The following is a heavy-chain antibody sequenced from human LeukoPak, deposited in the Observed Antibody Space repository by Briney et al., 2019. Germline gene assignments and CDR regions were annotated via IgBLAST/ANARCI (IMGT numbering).Heavy chain of an antibody. CDR3: ARRRWLVPDY. V-gene: IGHV1-69*05. Sequence: ASVKVSCKASGGTFSSYAISWVRQAPGQGLEWMGGIIPIFGTANYAQKLQGRVTMTTDTSTSTAYMELRSLRSDNTAVYYCARRRWLVPDYWGQGTLVTVSS. CDR2: IIPIFGTA. D-gene: IGHD6-19*01. CDR1: GGTFSSYA. J-gene: IGHJ4*02.